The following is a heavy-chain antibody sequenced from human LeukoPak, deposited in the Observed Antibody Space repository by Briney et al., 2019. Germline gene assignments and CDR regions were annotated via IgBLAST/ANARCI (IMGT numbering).Heavy chain of an antibody. V-gene: IGHV3-11*01. J-gene: IGHJ4*02. CDR2: ISSSGSTI. D-gene: IGHD2-2*01. CDR1: GFTFSDYY. Sequence: PGGSLRLSCAASGFTFSDYYMSWIRQAPGKGLEWVSYISSSGSTIYYADSVKGRFTISRDNAKNSLYLQMNSLRAEDTAVYYCARDLSGDIVVAPDTTPLDYWGQGTLVTVSS. CDR3: ARDLSGDIVVAPDTTPLDY.